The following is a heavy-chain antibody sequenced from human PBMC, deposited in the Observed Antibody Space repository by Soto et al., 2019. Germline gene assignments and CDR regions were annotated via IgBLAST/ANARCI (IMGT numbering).Heavy chain of an antibody. J-gene: IGHJ5*02. V-gene: IGHV3-23*01. CDR2: LSGSGSRT. Sequence: GGSLRLSCAASGFTFSTYAMSWVRQAPGKGLEWVSTLSGSGSRTYYADSVKGRFTISRDNSNNNTLHLQMNSLTTEDTAVYYCARLPHFDLWSGYPNWFDPWGQGTLVTVSS. CDR3: ARLPHFDLWSGYPNWFDP. D-gene: IGHD3-3*01. CDR1: GFTFSTYA.